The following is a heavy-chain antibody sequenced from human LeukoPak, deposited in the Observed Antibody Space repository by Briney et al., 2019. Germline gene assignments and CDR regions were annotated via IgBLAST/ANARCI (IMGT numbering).Heavy chain of an antibody. Sequence: SETLSLTCTVSGGSIDNYYWSWIRQPPGRGLEWIGYIYYNGSPNFSPSLRSRVTMSLDTSKNQFSLSLSSVTVADTAVYYCARHGSDWTFDYWGQGTLVTVSS. D-gene: IGHD6-19*01. V-gene: IGHV4-59*08. CDR2: IYYNGSP. CDR3: ARHGSDWTFDY. J-gene: IGHJ4*02. CDR1: GGSIDNYY.